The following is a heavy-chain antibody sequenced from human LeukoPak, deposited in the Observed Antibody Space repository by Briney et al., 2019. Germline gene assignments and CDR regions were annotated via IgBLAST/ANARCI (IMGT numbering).Heavy chain of an antibody. CDR2: IYYSGST. CDR3: ARWSGDYVFDY. V-gene: IGHV4-59*01. J-gene: IGHJ4*02. Sequence: SETLSLTCAVYGGSFSGYYWSWIRQPPGKGLEWIGYIYYSGSTNYNPSLKSRVTISVDTSKNQFSLKLSSVTAADTAVYYCARWSGDYVFDYWGQGTLVTVSS. D-gene: IGHD2-21*02. CDR1: GGSFSGYY.